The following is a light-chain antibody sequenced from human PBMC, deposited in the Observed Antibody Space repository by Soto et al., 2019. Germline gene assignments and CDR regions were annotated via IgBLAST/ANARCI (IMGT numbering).Light chain of an antibody. CDR2: DAS. Sequence: DIQMTQSPSSVSASVGDRVTITCRASQNIKSHLVWYQQKPGRAPNLLIYDASTLEGGVPLRFRGSGSGTYFALTITGLQPEDVATYFCLHVASFPITFGQGTRLEI. J-gene: IGKJ5*01. CDR3: LHVASFPIT. V-gene: IGKV1-12*01. CDR1: QNIKSH.